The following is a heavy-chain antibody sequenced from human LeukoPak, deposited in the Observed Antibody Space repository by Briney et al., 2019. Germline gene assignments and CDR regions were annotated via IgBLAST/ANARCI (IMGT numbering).Heavy chain of an antibody. CDR1: GYSFTSYF. CDR2: INPNGGST. D-gene: IGHD2-21*02. J-gene: IGHJ3*02. CDR3: VREGGGDRGRAFDM. V-gene: IGHV1-46*01. Sequence: ASVKVSCKASGYSFTSYFIHWVRQAPGQGLEWMGIINPNGGSTGYAQKFQGRDSMSRDTSTSTVYMELSSLRSEDTAVYYCVREGGGDRGRAFDMWGQGTMVTVSS.